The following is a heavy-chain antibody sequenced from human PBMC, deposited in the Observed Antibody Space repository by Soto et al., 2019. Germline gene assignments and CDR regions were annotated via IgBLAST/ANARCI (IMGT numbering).Heavy chain of an antibody. CDR1: GFTFSNAW. D-gene: IGHD3-3*01. J-gene: IGHJ4*02. V-gene: IGHV3-15*01. CDR3: TKEGTTIFGVVIAFDY. Sequence: GGSVRLSCAASGFTFSNAWMSWVRQAPGKGLEWVGRIKSKTDGGTTDYAAPVKGRFTISRDDSKNTLYLQMNSLKTEDTAVYYCTKEGTTIFGVVIAFDYWGQGTLVTVSS. CDR2: IKSKTDGGTT.